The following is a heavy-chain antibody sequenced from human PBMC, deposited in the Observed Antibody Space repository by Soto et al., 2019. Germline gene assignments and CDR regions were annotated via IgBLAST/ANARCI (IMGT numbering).Heavy chain of an antibody. Sequence: GSLRLSCAASGFTVSSNYMSWVRQAPGKGLEWVSVIYSGGSTYYADSVKGRFTISRDNSKNTLYLQMNSLRAEDTAVYYCARALTVTTEEYYFDYWGQGTLVTVSS. J-gene: IGHJ4*02. CDR2: IYSGGST. CDR1: GFTVSSNY. V-gene: IGHV3-53*01. CDR3: ARALTVTTEEYYFDY. D-gene: IGHD4-17*01.